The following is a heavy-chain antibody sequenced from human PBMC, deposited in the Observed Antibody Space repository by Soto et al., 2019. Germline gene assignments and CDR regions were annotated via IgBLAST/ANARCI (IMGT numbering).Heavy chain of an antibody. D-gene: IGHD3-16*01. CDR3: AGEGGGGGY. CDR2: IYSGGYT. Sequence: EVQLVESGGGLIQPGGSLRLSCAVSGFTVSNNYMSWVRQAPGKGLEGVSVIYSGGYTAYGDSVKGRFTISRDNSKNTLYYKMDNLGADGTGVFLWAGEGGGGGYWGQGTLVTVSS. V-gene: IGHV3-53*01. J-gene: IGHJ4*02. CDR1: GFTVSNNY.